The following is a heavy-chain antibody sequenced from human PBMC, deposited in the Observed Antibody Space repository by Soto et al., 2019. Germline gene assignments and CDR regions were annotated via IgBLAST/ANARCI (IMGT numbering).Heavy chain of an antibody. Sequence: SVKVSCKASGGTFNNYALSWVRQAPGQGLEWMGGIIPIFNSANYAQKFQGRVTITADDSTSTAYMELRSLRPDDTAVYYGAREVTVASYSFDFWGQGTLVTVSS. CDR2: IIPIFNSA. CDR1: GGTFNNYA. D-gene: IGHD5-12*01. J-gene: IGHJ4*02. CDR3: AREVTVASYSFDF. V-gene: IGHV1-69*13.